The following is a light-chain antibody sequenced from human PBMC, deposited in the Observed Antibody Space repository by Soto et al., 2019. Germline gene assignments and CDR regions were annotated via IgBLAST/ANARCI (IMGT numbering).Light chain of an antibody. CDR2: GAS. CDR3: QLYGNSPPMYT. J-gene: IGKJ2*01. V-gene: IGKV3-20*01. Sequence: EIVLTQSPGTLSLSPGERATLSCRASQGVSSTYLAWYQQRLGQAPRLLIFGASSRATGIPDRLSGSGSGTDFTLSISRLEPEDFAVYYCQLYGNSPPMYTFGQGTKVDIK. CDR1: QGVSSTY.